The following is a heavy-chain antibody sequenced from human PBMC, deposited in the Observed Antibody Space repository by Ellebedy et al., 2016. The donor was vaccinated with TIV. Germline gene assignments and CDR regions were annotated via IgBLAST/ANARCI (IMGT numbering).Heavy chain of an antibody. Sequence: GGSLSLSXAASGFTFSAFEMQWVRQATGKGLEWVGRMRSKADGYATAYAAPVKGRFTMSRDDSKNTAYLQMNSLKTEDSAVYYCTRYFFVSRSQDYGMYVWGQGTTVTVSS. J-gene: IGHJ6*02. V-gene: IGHV3-73*01. D-gene: IGHD3-10*01. CDR3: TRYFFVSRSQDYGMYV. CDR1: GFTFSAFE. CDR2: MRSKADGYAT.